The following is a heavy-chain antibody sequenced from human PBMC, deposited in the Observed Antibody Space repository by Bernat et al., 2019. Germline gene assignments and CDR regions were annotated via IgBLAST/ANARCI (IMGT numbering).Heavy chain of an antibody. V-gene: IGHV3-21*01. J-gene: IGHJ4*02. CDR3: ARDFYYYDRSGRYDY. Sequence: EVQLVESGGGLVKPGGSLRLSCAASGFTFSSYTMNWVRQAPGKGLEWVSSISSSSSYINYADSVKGRFTISRDNAKNSLYLQMNSLRAEDTAVYYCARDFYYYDRSGRYDYWGQGTLVTVSS. D-gene: IGHD3-22*01. CDR1: GFTFSSYT. CDR2: ISSSSSYI.